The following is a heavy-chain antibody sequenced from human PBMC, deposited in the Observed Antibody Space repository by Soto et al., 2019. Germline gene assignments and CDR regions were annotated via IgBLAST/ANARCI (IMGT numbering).Heavy chain of an antibody. Sequence: QITLKESGPTLVKPTQTLTLTCTFSGFSLSTSGVGVGWIRQPPGKALEWLALIYWDDDKRYSPSLKSRLTITKDPPKNQLVLTMTNMDPVDTATHYCAHRWLYFKRPDGDLRFDYWGQGTLVTVPS. D-gene: IGHD4-17*01. J-gene: IGHJ4*02. CDR3: AHRWLYFKRPDGDLRFDY. CDR2: IYWDDDK. V-gene: IGHV2-5*02. CDR1: GFSLSTSGVG.